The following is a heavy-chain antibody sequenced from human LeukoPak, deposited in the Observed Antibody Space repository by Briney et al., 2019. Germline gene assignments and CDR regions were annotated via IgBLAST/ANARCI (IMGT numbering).Heavy chain of an antibody. CDR2: ISAYNGNT. J-gene: IGHJ4*02. Sequence: VKVSCKASGYTFTSYGIGWVRQAPGQGLEWMGWISAYNGNTNYAQKLQGRVTVTTDTSTSTAYMELRSLRSDDTAVYYCAREGGIVATTAFDYWGQGTLVTVSS. V-gene: IGHV1-18*01. CDR3: AREGGIVATTAFDY. D-gene: IGHD5-12*01. CDR1: GYTFTSYG.